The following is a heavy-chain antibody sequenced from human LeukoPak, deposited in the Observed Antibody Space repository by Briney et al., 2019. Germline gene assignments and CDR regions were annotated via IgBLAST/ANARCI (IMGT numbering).Heavy chain of an antibody. D-gene: IGHD4-17*01. CDR3: ARVQAMTTVTLRSLFFDY. J-gene: IGHJ4*02. V-gene: IGHV4-39*01. Sequence: SVNLSLTCCGSGVSISSSSYYWRWTRQPPGEVLEWIGSLYYTGCTYYNESLNTRATISVDTYKNQFSLKLSSVTAADTAVYYCARVQAMTTVTLRSLFFDYWGQGALVTVSS. CDR1: GVSISSSSYY. CDR2: LYYTGCT.